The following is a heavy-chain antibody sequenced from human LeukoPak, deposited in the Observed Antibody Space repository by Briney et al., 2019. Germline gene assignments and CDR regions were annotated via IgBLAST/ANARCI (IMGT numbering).Heavy chain of an antibody. V-gene: IGHV4-4*02. D-gene: IGHD1-26*01. CDR1: GGSISSSNW. CDR2: IYHSGST. J-gene: IGHJ4*02. Sequence: PSETLSLTCTVSGGSISSSNWWSWVRQPPGKGLEWIGEIYHSGSTNYNPSLKSRVTISVDKSKNQFSLKLSSVTAADTAVYYCARASDVSGTLDYWGQGTLVTVSS. CDR3: ARASDVSGTLDY.